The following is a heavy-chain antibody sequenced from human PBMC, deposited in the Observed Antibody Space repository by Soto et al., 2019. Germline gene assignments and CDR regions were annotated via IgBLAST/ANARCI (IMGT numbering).Heavy chain of an antibody. Sequence: QPGGSLRLSCAASGFTFSSYGMHWVRQAPGKGLEWVAVIWYDGSNKYYADSVKGRFTISRDNSKNTLYLQMNSLRAEDTAVYYCARDRHGDLLNWFDPWGQGTLVTVSS. CDR1: GFTFSSYG. CDR2: IWYDGSNK. D-gene: IGHD4-17*01. V-gene: IGHV3-33*01. J-gene: IGHJ5*02. CDR3: ARDRHGDLLNWFDP.